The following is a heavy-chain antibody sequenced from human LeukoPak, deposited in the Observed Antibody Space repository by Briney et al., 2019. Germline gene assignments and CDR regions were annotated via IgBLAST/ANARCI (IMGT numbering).Heavy chain of an antibody. Sequence: GGSLRLSCAASGFTFSSYTINWVRQAPGKGLEWVSSISSSGSYIYYADSVKGRFTVSRDNAKNSLYLQMKSLRAEDTAVYYCARDRGSRRYNNGYSEHWGQGTLVTVSS. V-gene: IGHV3-21*01. CDR3: ARDRGSRRYNNGYSEH. J-gene: IGHJ4*02. CDR2: ISSSGSYI. CDR1: GFTFSSYT. D-gene: IGHD5-18*01.